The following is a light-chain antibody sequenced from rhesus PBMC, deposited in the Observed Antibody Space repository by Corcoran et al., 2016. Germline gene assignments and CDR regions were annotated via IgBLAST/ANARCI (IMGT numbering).Light chain of an antibody. V-gene: IGKV1-46*01. J-gene: IGKJ2*01. CDR3: RQYYSDPYS. Sequence: DIQMTQSPSSLSASVGDTVTITCRASQSFSSSLAWYQQKPGKAPKLLVNSASSLQSGVPSRFSGSKSRTDFTLTIGILQTGDIASYYSRQYYSDPYSFGQGTKVEIK. CDR1: QSFSSS. CDR2: SAS.